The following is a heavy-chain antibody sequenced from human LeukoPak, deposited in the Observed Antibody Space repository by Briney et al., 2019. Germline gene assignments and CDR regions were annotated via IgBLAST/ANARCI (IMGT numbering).Heavy chain of an antibody. CDR2: ISGSGGST. Sequence: GGSLRLSCAASGFTFSSYAMSWVRQAPGKGLEWVSTISGSGGSTYYADSVKGRFTISRDNSKNTLYLQMNSLRAEDTAVYYCAKDQDRIAVAGPVDYWGQGTLVTVSS. D-gene: IGHD6-19*01. V-gene: IGHV3-23*01. CDR1: GFTFSSYA. CDR3: AKDQDRIAVAGPVDY. J-gene: IGHJ4*02.